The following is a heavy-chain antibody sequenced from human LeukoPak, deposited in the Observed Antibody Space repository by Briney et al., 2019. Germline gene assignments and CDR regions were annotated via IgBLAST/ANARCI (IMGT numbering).Heavy chain of an antibody. J-gene: IGHJ3*02. CDR1: GGSISSGSYY. V-gene: IGHV4-61*02. CDR2: IYTSGST. CDR3: ARGTPTYCGGDCYPGAFDI. D-gene: IGHD2-21*02. Sequence: SETLSLTCTVSGGSISSGSYYWSWIRQPAGKGLEWIGRIYTSGSTNYNPSLKSRVTISVDTSKNQFSLKLSSVTAADTAVYYCARGTPTYCGGDCYPGAFDIWGQGTMVTVPS.